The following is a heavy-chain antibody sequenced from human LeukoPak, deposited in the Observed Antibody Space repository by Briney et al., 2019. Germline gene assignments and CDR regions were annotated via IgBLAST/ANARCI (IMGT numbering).Heavy chain of an antibody. CDR3: ARAGYSNSHLNPYYMDV. D-gene: IGHD6-13*01. V-gene: IGHV1-2*02. CDR1: GYTFTGYY. J-gene: IGHJ6*03. CDR2: INPNSGGT. Sequence: ASVKVSCKASGYTFTGYYMHWVRQAPGQGLEWIGWINPNSGGTNYAQKFQGRVTMTRDTSISTAYMELSRLRSDDTAVYYCARAGYSNSHLNPYYMDVWGKGTTVTVSS.